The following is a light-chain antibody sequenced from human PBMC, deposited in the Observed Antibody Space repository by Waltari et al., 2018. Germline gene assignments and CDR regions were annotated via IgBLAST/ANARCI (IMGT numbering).Light chain of an antibody. J-gene: IGLJ3*02. Sequence: QSALTQPASVSGSPGQSITISCTGTYNDVGGDDSVSWYQDHPDQAPKVIIYDINNRPSGVSDRFSGSKSGNTASLTISGLQPEDEADYYCSEQSNNNVVMFGGGTKLTVL. CDR2: DIN. V-gene: IGLV2-14*03. CDR1: YNDVGGDDS. CDR3: SEQSNNNVVM.